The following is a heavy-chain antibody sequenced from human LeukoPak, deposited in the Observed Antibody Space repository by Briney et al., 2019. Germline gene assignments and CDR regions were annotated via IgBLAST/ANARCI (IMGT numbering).Heavy chain of an antibody. D-gene: IGHD3-16*01. CDR3: ASTRVCGGILLRPDCLYFED. Sequence: PGGSLRLSCVASGFTFSSYAMSWVRQAPGKGLECVSVISGSGRTTDYADSVKGRFTVSRDNSKNTLYLQMNSLRAEDTAIYYCASTRVCGGILLRPDCLYFEDWGQGALVTVSS. CDR2: ISGSGRTT. CDR1: GFTFSSYA. V-gene: IGHV3-23*01. J-gene: IGHJ4*02.